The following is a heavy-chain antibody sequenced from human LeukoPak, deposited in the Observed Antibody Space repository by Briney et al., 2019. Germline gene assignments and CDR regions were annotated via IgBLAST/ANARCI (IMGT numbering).Heavy chain of an antibody. V-gene: IGHV3-48*02. CDR2: ISSSSSTI. J-gene: IGHJ4*02. CDR3: ARLAAAGTGEDY. Sequence: PGGSLRLSCAASGFTFSIYSMSWVRQAPGKGLEWVSYISSSSSTIHYADSVKGRFTISRDNAKNSLYLQMNSLRDEDTAVYYCARLAAAGTGEDYWGQGTLVTVSS. D-gene: IGHD6-13*01. CDR1: GFTFSIYS.